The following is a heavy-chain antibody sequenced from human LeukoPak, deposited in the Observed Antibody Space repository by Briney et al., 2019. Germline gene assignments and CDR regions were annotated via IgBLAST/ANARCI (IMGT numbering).Heavy chain of an antibody. J-gene: IGHJ4*02. CDR2: IYYSGST. CDR3: ARHAPSTGYYSVGVRYFDY. CDR1: GGSISSYY. V-gene: IGHV4-59*08. D-gene: IGHD3-9*01. Sequence: SETLSLTCTVSGGSISSYYWSWIRQPPGKGLEWIGYIYYSGSTNYNPSLKSRVTISVDTSKNQFSLKLTSVTAADTAVYYCARHAPSTGYYSVGVRYFDYWGQGTLVTVSS.